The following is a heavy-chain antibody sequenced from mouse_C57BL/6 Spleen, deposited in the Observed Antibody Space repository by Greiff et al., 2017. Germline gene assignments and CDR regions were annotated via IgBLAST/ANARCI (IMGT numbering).Heavy chain of an antibody. CDR1: GFNIKDDY. V-gene: IGHV14-4*01. CDR3: TLIYYDYDYYAMDY. Sequence: EVQLQQSGAELVRPGASVKLSCTASGFNIKDDYMHWVKQRPEQGLEWIGWIDPENGDTEYASKFQGKATITADTSSNTAYLQLSSLTSEDTAVYYCTLIYYDYDYYAMDYWGQGTSVTVSS. CDR2: IDPENGDT. D-gene: IGHD2-4*01. J-gene: IGHJ4*01.